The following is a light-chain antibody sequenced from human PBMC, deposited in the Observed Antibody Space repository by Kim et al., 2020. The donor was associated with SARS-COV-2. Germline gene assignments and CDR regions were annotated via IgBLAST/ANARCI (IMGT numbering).Light chain of an antibody. CDR1: SSDVGGYNY. CDR3: SSYTSSSTPYV. CDR2: DVS. V-gene: IGLV2-14*03. J-gene: IGLJ1*01. Sequence: QSITISCTGTSSDVGGYNYVSWYQQHPGKAPKLMIYDVSNRPSGVSNRFSGSKSGNTAALTISGLQAEDEADYYCSSYTSSSTPYVFGTGTKVTVL.